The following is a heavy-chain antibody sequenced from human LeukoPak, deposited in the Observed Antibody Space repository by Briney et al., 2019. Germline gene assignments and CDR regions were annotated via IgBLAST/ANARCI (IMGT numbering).Heavy chain of an antibody. CDR3: AKDLGAAAGENYYYYYGMDV. V-gene: IGHV1-69*13. CDR2: IIPIFGTA. CDR1: GGTFSSYA. J-gene: IGHJ6*02. D-gene: IGHD6-13*01. Sequence: ASVKVSCKASGGTFSSYAISWVRQAPGQGLEWMGGIIPIFGTANYAQKFQGRVTITADESTSTAYMELSSLRAEDTAVYYCAKDLGAAAGENYYYYYGMDVWGQGTTVTVSS.